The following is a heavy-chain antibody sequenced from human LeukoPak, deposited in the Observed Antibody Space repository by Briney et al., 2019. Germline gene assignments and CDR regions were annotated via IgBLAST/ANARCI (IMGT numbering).Heavy chain of an antibody. CDR2: LNSDGSST. V-gene: IGHV3-74*01. D-gene: IGHD3-22*01. CDR1: GFTFSSYW. CDR3: ARAYNDGSGYYPPYFDY. J-gene: IGHJ4*02. Sequence: GGSLRLSCAASGFTFSSYWMRWVRQAPGKGLVWVSRLNSDGSSTSYADSVKGRLTISRDNAKNTLYLQMNSLRAEDTAVYYCARAYNDGSGYYPPYFDYWGQGTLVTVSS.